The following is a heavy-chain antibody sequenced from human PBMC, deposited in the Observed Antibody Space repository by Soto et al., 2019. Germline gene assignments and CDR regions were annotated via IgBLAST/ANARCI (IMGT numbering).Heavy chain of an antibody. D-gene: IGHD3-22*01. Sequence: ASVKVSCKASGYTFTSYSISWVRQAPGQGLEWMGWISAYNGNTNYAQKLQGRVTMTTDTSTSTAYMELRSLRSDDTAVYYCASGYYDSSGYKEFDYWGQGTLVTVSS. CDR1: GYTFTSYS. CDR2: ISAYNGNT. V-gene: IGHV1-18*04. CDR3: ASGYYDSSGYKEFDY. J-gene: IGHJ4*02.